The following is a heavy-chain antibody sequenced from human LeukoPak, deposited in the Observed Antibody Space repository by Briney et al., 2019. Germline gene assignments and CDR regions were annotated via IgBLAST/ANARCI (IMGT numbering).Heavy chain of an antibody. CDR2: IWYDGSNK. D-gene: IGHD6-13*01. Sequence: PGTSLRLSCAASGVTFSSYGMHWVRQAPGKGLEWVAVIWYDGSNKYYADSVKGRFTISRDNSKNTLYLQMNSLRAEDTAVYYCAKDHSSSWSNFDYWGQGTLVTVSS. J-gene: IGHJ4*02. CDR3: AKDHSSSWSNFDY. V-gene: IGHV3-33*06. CDR1: GVTFSSYG.